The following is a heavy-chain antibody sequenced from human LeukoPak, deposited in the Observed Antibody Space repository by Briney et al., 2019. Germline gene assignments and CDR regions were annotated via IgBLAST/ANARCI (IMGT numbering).Heavy chain of an antibody. CDR1: GGSISSGDYY. CDR2: IYYSGST. CDR3: ARGGWRTSYYYYMDV. J-gene: IGHJ6*03. V-gene: IGHV4-30-4*08. Sequence: NPSETLSLTRTVSGGSISSGDYYWSWIRQPPGKGLEWIGYIYYSGSTYYNPSLKSRVTISVDTSKNQFSLKLSSVTAADTAVYYCARGGWRTSYYYYMDVWGKGTTVTVSS. D-gene: IGHD1-14*01.